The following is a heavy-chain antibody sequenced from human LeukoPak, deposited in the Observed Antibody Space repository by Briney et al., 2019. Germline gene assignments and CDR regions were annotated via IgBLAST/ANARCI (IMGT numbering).Heavy chain of an antibody. CDR3: ARVMVGIAVAGPLGGGYYMDV. CDR1: GGSISSYY. CDR2: IYYSGST. V-gene: IGHV4-59*12. J-gene: IGHJ6*03. Sequence: PSETLSLTCTVSGGSISSYYWSWIRQPPGKGLEWIGYIYYSGSTNYNPSLKSRVTMSVDTSKNQFSLKLSSVTAADTAVYYCARVMVGIAVAGPLGGGYYMDVWGKGTTVTISS. D-gene: IGHD6-19*01.